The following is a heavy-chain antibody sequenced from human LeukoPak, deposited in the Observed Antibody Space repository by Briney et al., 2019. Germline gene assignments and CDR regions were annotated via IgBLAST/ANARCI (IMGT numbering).Heavy chain of an antibody. CDR3: ASGERGFDY. J-gene: IGHJ4*02. Sequence: GGSLRPSCAVSGFNFSSNDMHWVRQPTGKGLEWVSGISTAGDTYYPDSVKGRFTISRKNAKSSFYLQMNSLRAGDTAVYYCASGERGFDYWGQGTLVTVSS. CDR1: GFNFSSND. D-gene: IGHD7-27*01. CDR2: ISTAGDT. V-gene: IGHV3-13*01.